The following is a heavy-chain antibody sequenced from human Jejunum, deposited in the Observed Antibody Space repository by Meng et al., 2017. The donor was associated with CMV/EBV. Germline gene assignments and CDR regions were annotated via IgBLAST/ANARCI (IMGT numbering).Heavy chain of an antibody. Sequence: SSFTFSHYWMTWVRQPPGKGLEWVANIRSDGTETNHVDSLKGRFTISRDNGKNALYLQMNSLRVEDTAVYYCARHADGGWYAMDVWGHGTTVTVSS. CDR1: SFTFSHYW. CDR3: ARHADGGWYAMDV. D-gene: IGHD2-15*01. CDR2: IRSDGTET. J-gene: IGHJ6*02. V-gene: IGHV3-7*02.